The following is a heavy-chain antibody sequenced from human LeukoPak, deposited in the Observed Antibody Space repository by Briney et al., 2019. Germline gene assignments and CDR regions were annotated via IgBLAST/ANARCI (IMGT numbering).Heavy chain of an antibody. D-gene: IGHD1-14*01. CDR3: ANGYNRELDY. Sequence: GGSLRLSCAASGFTFSNYAMSSVRQAPGKGLEWVSSITSGIGRTYYADSVKGRFTISRDDSKKTLYLQMSSLRAEDTAVYYCANGYNRELDYWGLGTLVTVSS. CDR1: GFTFSNYA. J-gene: IGHJ4*02. CDR2: ITSGIGRT. V-gene: IGHV3-23*01.